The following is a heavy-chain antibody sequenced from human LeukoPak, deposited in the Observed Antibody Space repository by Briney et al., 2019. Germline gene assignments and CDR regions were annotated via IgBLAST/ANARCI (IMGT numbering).Heavy chain of an antibody. J-gene: IGHJ5*02. D-gene: IGHD3-3*01. V-gene: IGHV4-61*08. CDR3: ARGIGDYDFWSGYYPWFDP. Sequence: SQTLSLTCAVSGGSISSGGYSWSWIRQPPGKGLEWIGYIYYSGSTNYNPSLKSRVTISVDTSKNQFSLKLSSVTAADTAVYYCARGIGDYDFWSGYYPWFDPWGQGTLVTVSS. CDR2: IYYSGST. CDR1: GGSISSGGYS.